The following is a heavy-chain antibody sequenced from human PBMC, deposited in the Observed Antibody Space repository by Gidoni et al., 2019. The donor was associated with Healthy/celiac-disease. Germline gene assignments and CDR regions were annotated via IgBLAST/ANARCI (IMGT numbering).Heavy chain of an antibody. CDR2: INAGNGNT. CDR1: GYTFTSYA. Sequence: QVQLVQSGAEVKKPGASVKVSCKASGYTFTSYAMHWVRQAPGQRLEWMGWINAGNGNTKYSQKFQGRVTITRDTSASTAYMELSSLRSEDTAVYYCARVHCGGDCYDYIYGMDVWGQGTTVTVSS. CDR3: ARVHCGGDCYDYIYGMDV. V-gene: IGHV1-3*01. J-gene: IGHJ6*02. D-gene: IGHD2-21*02.